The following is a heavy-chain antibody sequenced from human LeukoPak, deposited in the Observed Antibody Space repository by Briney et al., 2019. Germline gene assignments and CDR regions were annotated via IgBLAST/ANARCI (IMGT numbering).Heavy chain of an antibody. CDR3: ARASSVVVPAAMIFDY. V-gene: IGHV1-69*13. J-gene: IGHJ4*02. Sequence: ASVKVSCRASGGTLSSYAISWVRQAPGQGLEWMGGIIPIFGTANYAQKFQGRVTITADESTSTAYMELSSLRSEDTAVYYCARASSVVVPAAMIFDYWGQGTLVTVSS. CDR2: IIPIFGTA. CDR1: GGTLSSYA. D-gene: IGHD2-2*01.